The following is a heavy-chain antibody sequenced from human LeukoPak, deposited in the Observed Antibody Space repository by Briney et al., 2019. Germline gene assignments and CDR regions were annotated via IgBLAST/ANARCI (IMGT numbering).Heavy chain of an antibody. CDR2: ISAYNGNT. D-gene: IGHD3-22*01. CDR3: ARDSSWNYYDSSGHFDY. V-gene: IGHV1-18*01. CDR1: GYTFTSYG. J-gene: IGHJ4*02. Sequence: ASVKVSCKASGYTFTSYGIRWVRQAPGQGLERMGWISAYNGNTNYAQKLQGRVTMTTDTSKSTAYMELRSLRSDDTAVYYCARDSSWNYYDSSGHFDYWGQGTLVTVSS.